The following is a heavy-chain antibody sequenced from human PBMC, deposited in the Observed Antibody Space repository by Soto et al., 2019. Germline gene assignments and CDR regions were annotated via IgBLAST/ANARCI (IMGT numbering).Heavy chain of an antibody. V-gene: IGHV4-31*03. Sequence: QVQLQESGPGLVKPSQTLSLTCTVSGGSISSGGNYWSSIRQHPGKGLEWIGYIYYSGSTYYNPSLKRRVTTSVDTSKNQCSLKLSSVTAADTAVYYCARDGYSYVSVFDYWCQGTLVTVSS. D-gene: IGHD5-18*01. CDR3: ARDGYSYVSVFDY. CDR1: GGSISSGGNY. CDR2: IYYSGST. J-gene: IGHJ4*02.